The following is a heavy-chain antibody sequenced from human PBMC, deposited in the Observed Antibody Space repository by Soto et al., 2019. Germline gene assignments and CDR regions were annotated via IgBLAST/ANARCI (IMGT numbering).Heavy chain of an antibody. Sequence: QVQLQQWGAGLLKPSETLSLTCAVYGGSFSGYYWSWIRQPPGKGLEWIGEINHSGSTNYNPSLKSRVTISVDTSKNQFSLKLSSVTAADTAVYYCARASYYGSRAGDWGQGTLVTVSS. V-gene: IGHV4-34*01. CDR2: INHSGST. J-gene: IGHJ4*02. CDR3: ARASYYGSRAGD. D-gene: IGHD3-10*01. CDR1: GGSFSGYY.